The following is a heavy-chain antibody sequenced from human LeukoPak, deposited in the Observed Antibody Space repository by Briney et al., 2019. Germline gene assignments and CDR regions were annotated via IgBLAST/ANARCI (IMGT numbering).Heavy chain of an antibody. J-gene: IGHJ4*02. D-gene: IGHD2-15*01. Sequence: ASVKLSCKAPGYSFASYAISWVRQAPGQGLEWMGRISADSGKTDYAQKFQGRVTMTTDTSTSTAYMELMSLRSDDTAVYYCAGQKCSGGSCDRDIWGQGTLVTVSS. V-gene: IGHV1-18*01. CDR2: ISADSGKT. CDR1: GYSFASYA. CDR3: AGQKCSGGSCDRDI.